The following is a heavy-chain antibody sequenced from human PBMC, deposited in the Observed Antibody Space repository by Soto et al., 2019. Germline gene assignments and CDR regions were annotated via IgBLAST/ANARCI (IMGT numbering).Heavy chain of an antibody. D-gene: IGHD3-22*01. CDR3: ARVPYYYDSSGSFDY. CDR2: IYYSGST. Sequence: SETLSLTCTVSGGSISSGDYYWSWIRQPPGKGLEWIGYIYYSGSTYYNPSLKSRVTISVDTSKNQFSLKLSSVTAADTAVYYCARVPYYYDSSGSFDYWGQGTLVTVSS. J-gene: IGHJ4*02. V-gene: IGHV4-30-4*01. CDR1: GGSISSGDYY.